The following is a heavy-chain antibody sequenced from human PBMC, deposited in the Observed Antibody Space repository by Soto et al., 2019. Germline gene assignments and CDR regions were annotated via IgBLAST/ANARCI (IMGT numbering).Heavy chain of an antibody. CDR2: INHSGST. D-gene: IGHD6-13*01. CDR1: GGSFSGYY. CDR3: ARGGSSYGYSSSWYYYYGMDV. J-gene: IGHJ6*02. V-gene: IGHV4-34*01. Sequence: SETLSLTCAVYGGSFSGYYWSWIRQPPGKGLEWIGEINHSGSTNYNPSLKSRVTISVDTSKNQFSLKLSSVTAADTAVYYCARGGSSYGYSSSWYYYYGMDVWGQGTTVTVSS.